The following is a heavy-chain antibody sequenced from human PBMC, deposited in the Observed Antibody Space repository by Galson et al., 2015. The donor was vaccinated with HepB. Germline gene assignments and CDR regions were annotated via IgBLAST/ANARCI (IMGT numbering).Heavy chain of an antibody. CDR2: ISSSSSTI. D-gene: IGHD5-18*01. J-gene: IGHJ4*02. CDR1: GFTFSSYS. Sequence: SLRLSCAASGFTFSSYSMNWVRQAPGKGLEWVSYISSSSSTIYYADSVKGRFTISRDNAKNSLYLQMNSLRAEDTAVYYCARDQRVDTAMAIPPSDYWGQGTLVTVSS. CDR3: ARDQRVDTAMAIPPSDY. V-gene: IGHV3-48*04.